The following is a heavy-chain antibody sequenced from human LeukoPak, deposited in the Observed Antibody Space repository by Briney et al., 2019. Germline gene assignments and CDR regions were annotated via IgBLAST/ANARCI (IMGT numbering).Heavy chain of an antibody. CDR3: ARAGSGSPIPDV. V-gene: IGHV3-74*01. CDR1: GFTFSSYW. D-gene: IGHD3-10*01. J-gene: IGHJ6*04. Sequence: PGGSLRLSCAASGFTFSSYWIHWVRQAPGKGLVWVSRINTDGSSTSYADSVKGRFTISRDNAKNTLYLQMNSLRAEDTAVYYCARAGSGSPIPDVWGKGTTVTVSS. CDR2: INTDGSST.